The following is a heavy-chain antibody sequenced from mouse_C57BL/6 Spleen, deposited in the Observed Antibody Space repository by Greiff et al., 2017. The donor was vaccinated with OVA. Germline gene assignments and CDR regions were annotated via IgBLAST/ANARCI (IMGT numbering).Heavy chain of an antibody. V-gene: IGHV3-1*01. Sequence: EVQLQQSGPGLVKPSQSLSLTCTVTGYSITRGYDWHWIRHFPGNKLEWMGYISYSGSTNYNPSLKSRISITHDTSKNHFFLKLNSVTTEDTATYYCARGEDYGYAMDYWGQGTSVTVSS. CDR1: GYSITRGYD. CDR2: ISYSGST. J-gene: IGHJ4*01. D-gene: IGHD2-4*01. CDR3: ARGEDYGYAMDY.